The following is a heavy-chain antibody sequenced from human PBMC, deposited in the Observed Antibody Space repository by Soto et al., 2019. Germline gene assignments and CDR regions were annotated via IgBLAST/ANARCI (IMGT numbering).Heavy chain of an antibody. CDR2: IYYSGST. Sequence: QVQLQESGPGLVKPSQTLSLTCTVSGGSISSGGYYWSWIRQHPGKGLEWIGYIYYSGSTYYSPSLKSRVTISVDTSKNHFSLNLSSVTAADTSVYYCAREQLGKNAFDIWGQGTMVTVSS. V-gene: IGHV4-31*03. D-gene: IGHD1-1*01. CDR3: AREQLGKNAFDI. J-gene: IGHJ3*02. CDR1: GGSISSGGYY.